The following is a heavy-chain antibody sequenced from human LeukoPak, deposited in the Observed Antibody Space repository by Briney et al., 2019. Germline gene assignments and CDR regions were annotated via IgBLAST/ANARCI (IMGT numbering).Heavy chain of an antibody. Sequence: ASVKVSCKASGYTFTGYYMHWVRQAPGQVLEWMGWINPNSGGTNYAQKFQGRVTTTRDTSISTAYMELSRLRSDDTAVYYCARTYYYDSSGYKTDYYYGMDVWGQGTTVTVSS. J-gene: IGHJ6*02. D-gene: IGHD3-22*01. CDR1: GYTFTGYY. CDR2: INPNSGGT. CDR3: ARTYYYDSSGYKTDYYYGMDV. V-gene: IGHV1-2*02.